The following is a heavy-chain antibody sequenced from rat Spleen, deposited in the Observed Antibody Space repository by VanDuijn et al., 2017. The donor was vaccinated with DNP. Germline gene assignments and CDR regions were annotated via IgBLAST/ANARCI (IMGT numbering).Heavy chain of an antibody. D-gene: IGHD4-3*01. J-gene: IGHJ2*01. Sequence: QVQLKESGPGLVQPSQTLSLTCTVSGFSLTSYGVSWVRQPPGKGLEWIAEISIGGNTYYNSAIKPRLNINRDTSKSQVFSRLNTLQTEDTATYYCARDQGYGYFDFWGQGVMVTVSS. V-gene: IGHV2S12*01. CDR1: GFSLTSYG. CDR3: ARDQGYGYFDF. CDR2: ISIGGNT.